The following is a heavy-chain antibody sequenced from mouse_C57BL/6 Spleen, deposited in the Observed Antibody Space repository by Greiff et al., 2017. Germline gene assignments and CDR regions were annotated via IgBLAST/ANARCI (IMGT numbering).Heavy chain of an antibody. V-gene: IGHV1-20*01. Sequence: VQLQQSGPELVKPGDSVKISCKASGYSFTGYFMNWVMQSHGKSLEWIGRIYPYNGDTFYNQKFKGKATLTVDKSSSTAHMELRSLTSEDSAVYYCARVDDGYYGEWFAYWGQGTLVTVSA. CDR2: IYPYNGDT. CDR3: ARVDDGYYGEWFAY. J-gene: IGHJ3*01. CDR1: GYSFTGYF. D-gene: IGHD2-3*01.